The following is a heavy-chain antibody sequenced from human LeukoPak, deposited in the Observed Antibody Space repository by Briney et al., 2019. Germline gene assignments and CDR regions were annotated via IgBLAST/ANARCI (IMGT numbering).Heavy chain of an antibody. CDR2: IRLRSGGT. CDR3: RLVTMGDY. Sequence: ASVKVSCKTYGYTFTDYYMHWVRQAPGQGLEWMGRIRLRSGGTNYAQKFQGRVTVTRDTSISTVYMALTRLRSDDTAVYYCRLVTMGDYWGQGTLVTVSS. CDR1: GYTFTDYY. J-gene: IGHJ4*02. D-gene: IGHD4-23*01. V-gene: IGHV1-2*06.